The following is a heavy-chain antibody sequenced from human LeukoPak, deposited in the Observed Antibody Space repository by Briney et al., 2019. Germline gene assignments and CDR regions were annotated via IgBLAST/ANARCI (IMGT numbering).Heavy chain of an antibody. CDR1: GGTFSSYA. CDR3: ARDRNYYYDSSGYYLDAFDI. Sequence: ASVKVSCKASGGTFSSYAISWVRQAPGQGLEWMGRIIPIFGTANYAQKFQGRVTITTDESTSTAYMELSSLRSEDTAVYYCARDRNYYYDSSGYYLDAFDIWGQGTMVTVSS. J-gene: IGHJ3*02. V-gene: IGHV1-69*05. D-gene: IGHD3-22*01. CDR2: IIPIFGTA.